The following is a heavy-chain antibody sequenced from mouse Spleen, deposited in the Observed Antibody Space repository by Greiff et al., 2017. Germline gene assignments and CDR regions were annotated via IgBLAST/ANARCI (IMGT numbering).Heavy chain of an antibody. D-gene: IGHD1-1*01. CDR1: GYTFTEYT. J-gene: IGHJ2*01. CDR2: FYPGSGSI. Sequence: QVQLQQSGAELVKPGASVKLSCKASGYTFTEYTIHWVKQRSGQGLEWIGWFYPGSGSIKYNEKFKDKATLTADKSSSTVYMELSRLTSEDSAVYFCARHELEDYYGSSYYDYWGQGTTLTVSS. V-gene: IGHV1-62-2*01. CDR3: ARHELEDYYGSSYYDY.